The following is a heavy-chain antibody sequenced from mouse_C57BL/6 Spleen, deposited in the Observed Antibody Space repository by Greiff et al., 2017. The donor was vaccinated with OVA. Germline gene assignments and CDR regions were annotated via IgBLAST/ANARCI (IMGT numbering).Heavy chain of an antibody. CDR2: INYDGSST. J-gene: IGHJ4*01. Sequence: EVQLMESEGGLVQPGSSMKLSCTASGFTFSDYYMAWVRQVPEKGLEWVANINYDGSSTYYLDSLKSRFIISRDNAKNILYLQMSSLKSEDTATYYCARRGLAYAMDYWGKGTSVTVSS. D-gene: IGHD2-2*01. CDR1: GFTFSDYY. CDR3: ARRGLAYAMDY. V-gene: IGHV5-16*01.